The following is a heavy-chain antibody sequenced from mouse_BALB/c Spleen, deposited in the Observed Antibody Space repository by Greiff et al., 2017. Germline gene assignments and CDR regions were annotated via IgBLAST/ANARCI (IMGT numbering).Heavy chain of an antibody. Sequence: VQLQQPGAELVRPGASVKLSCKASGYTFTSYWINWVKQRPGQGLEWIGNIYPSDSYTNYNQKFKDKATLTVDKSSSTAYMQLSSPTSEDSAVYYCTHNYRYYFDYWGQGTTLTVSS. CDR3: THNYRYYFDY. CDR2: IYPSDSYT. D-gene: IGHD2-14*01. CDR1: GYTFTSYW. V-gene: IGHV1-69*02. J-gene: IGHJ2*01.